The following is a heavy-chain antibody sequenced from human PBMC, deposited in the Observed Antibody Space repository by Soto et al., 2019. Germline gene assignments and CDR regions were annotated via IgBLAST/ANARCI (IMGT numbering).Heavy chain of an antibody. D-gene: IGHD6-19*01. Sequence: SPPLSLTWVISGDSVSSNSAAWTWIRQSPSRCLEWLGRTYYRSKWYNDYAVSVKSRITINPDTSKNQFSLQLNSVTPEDTAVYYCAREFPPLYSSGWYDAFDIWGQGTMVTVSS. CDR1: GDSVSSNSAA. J-gene: IGHJ3*02. CDR3: AREFPPLYSSGWYDAFDI. V-gene: IGHV6-1*01. CDR2: TYYRSKWYN.